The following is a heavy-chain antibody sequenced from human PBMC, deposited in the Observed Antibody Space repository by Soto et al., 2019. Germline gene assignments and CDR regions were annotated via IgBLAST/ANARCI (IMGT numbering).Heavy chain of an antibody. J-gene: IGHJ6*02. CDR2: IQHGGST. CDR3: ARAHYGDYGYGMDV. CDR1: GGSISSGGYS. V-gene: IGHV4-30-2*01. D-gene: IGHD4-17*01. Sequence: QLQLQESGSGLVKPSQTLSLTCAVSGGSISSGGYSWSWIRQPPGKGLEWIGYIQHGGSTYYKPSLKRRVTISVDRSKNQFSLKLTSVTAADTAVYYCARAHYGDYGYGMDVWGQGTTVTVSS.